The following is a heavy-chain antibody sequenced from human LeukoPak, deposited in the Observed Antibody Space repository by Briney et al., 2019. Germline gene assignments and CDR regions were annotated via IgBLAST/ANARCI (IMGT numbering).Heavy chain of an antibody. J-gene: IGHJ4*02. Sequence: GGSLRLSCAVSGFPFSVYEMNWVRQAPGKGLEWVSNIGSSGSTIYYADSVKGRFSISRDNAKSSLYLQMNSLRVEDTAVYYCALLAVASDLDYWGQGALVTVSS. CDR1: GFPFSVYE. V-gene: IGHV3-48*03. CDR2: IGSSGSTI. CDR3: ALLAVASDLDY. D-gene: IGHD6-19*01.